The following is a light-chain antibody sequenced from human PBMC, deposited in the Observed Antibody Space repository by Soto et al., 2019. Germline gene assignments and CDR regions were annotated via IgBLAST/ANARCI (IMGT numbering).Light chain of an antibody. CDR1: SSDIGGYNY. CDR3: SSYKTSSTVVV. V-gene: IGLV2-14*01. Sequence: QSALTQPASVSGSPGQSITISCTGTSSDIGGYNYVSWYQQYPGKAPKLMIFGVSDRPSGVSNRFSGSKSGTTASLTISGLQAEDEADYYCSSYKTSSTVVVFVGGTKLTVL. J-gene: IGLJ2*01. CDR2: GVS.